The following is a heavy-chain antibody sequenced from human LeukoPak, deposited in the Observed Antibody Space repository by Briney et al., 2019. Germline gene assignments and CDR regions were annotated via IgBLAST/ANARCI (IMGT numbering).Heavy chain of an antibody. CDR3: ARDYPSGYYSFWFDP. CDR2: IYYSGST. CDR1: GGSISSGDYY. V-gene: IGHV4-30-4*01. D-gene: IGHD3-3*01. J-gene: IGHJ5*02. Sequence: PSQTLSLTCTVSGGSISSGDYYWSWIRQPPGKGLEWIGYIYYSGSTYYNPSLKSRVTMSVDTSKNQFSLKLSSVTAADTAVYFCARDYPSGYYSFWFDPWGQGTLVTVSS.